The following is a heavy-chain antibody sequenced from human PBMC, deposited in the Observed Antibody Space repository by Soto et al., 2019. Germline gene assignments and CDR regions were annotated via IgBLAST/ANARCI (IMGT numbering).Heavy chain of an antibody. CDR1: GFTFSNYD. V-gene: IGHV3-33*01. CDR3: ARADISGYYKGTADY. D-gene: IGHD3-22*01. CDR2: IWYDGSNK. Sequence: GGSLRLSCAASGFTFSNYDMHWVRQAPGKGLEWVAVIWYDGSNKYYADSVKGRFTISRDNSKNTLYMQMNSLRAEDTAVYYCARADISGYYKGTADYWGQGTLVTVSS. J-gene: IGHJ4*02.